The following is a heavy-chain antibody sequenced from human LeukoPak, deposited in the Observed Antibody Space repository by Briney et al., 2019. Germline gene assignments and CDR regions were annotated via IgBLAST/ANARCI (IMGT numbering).Heavy chain of an antibody. Sequence: GGSLRLSCAVSGFTFSNYWMTWVRQAPGKGLEWVDNIKQDGSEKYYVDSVKGRFTISRDNAKSSLYLQMNSLRVEDTAVYYCTRGVTIVPDYWGQGTLVTVPS. J-gene: IGHJ4*02. CDR2: IKQDGSEK. D-gene: IGHD2-8*01. CDR1: GFTFSNYW. CDR3: TRGVTIVPDY. V-gene: IGHV3-7*01.